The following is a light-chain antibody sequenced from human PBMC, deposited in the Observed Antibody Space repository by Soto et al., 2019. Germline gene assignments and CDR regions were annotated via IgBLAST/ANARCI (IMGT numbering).Light chain of an antibody. V-gene: IGKV1-5*01. CDR2: DAS. Sequence: QMTQSPSTLSASVGDRVTITCRASRSVGYWLAWYQQKPGKAPQFLIYDASNLHDGAPSRFSGSGAGTEFTLTISVQQPDDFASYYCQYYYSSWTFGQGTKVDIK. CDR3: QYYYSSWT. CDR1: RSVGYW. J-gene: IGKJ1*01.